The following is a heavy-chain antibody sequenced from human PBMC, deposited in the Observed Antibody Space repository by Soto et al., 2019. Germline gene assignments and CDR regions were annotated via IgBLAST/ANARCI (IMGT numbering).Heavy chain of an antibody. J-gene: IGHJ4*02. Sequence: QVQLVESGGGVVQPGRSLRLSCAASGFTFSSYAMHWVRQAPGKGLEWVAVISYDGSNKYYADSVKGRFTNSRDNSKNPLYLQMNSLRAEDTAVYYCARDGRVYVILTRLAPPCDYWGQGTLVTVSS. V-gene: IGHV3-30-3*01. CDR2: ISYDGSNK. D-gene: IGHD3-9*01. CDR1: GFTFSSYA. CDR3: ARDGRVYVILTRLAPPCDY.